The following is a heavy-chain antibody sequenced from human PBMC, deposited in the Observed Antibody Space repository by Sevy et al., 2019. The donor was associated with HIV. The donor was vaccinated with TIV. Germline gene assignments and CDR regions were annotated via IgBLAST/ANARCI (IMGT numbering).Heavy chain of an antibody. D-gene: IGHD1-26*01. CDR1: GDSVSSNSAA. CDR3: ARDIVGATTGSGAFDI. Sequence: SQTLSLTCAISGDSVSSNSAAWNWIRQSPSRGLEWLGRTYYRSKWYNDYEVSVKRRITINPDTSKNQFSLQLNSVTPEDTAVYYCARDIVGATTGSGAFDIWGQGTMVTVSS. J-gene: IGHJ3*02. V-gene: IGHV6-1*01. CDR2: TYYRSKWYN.